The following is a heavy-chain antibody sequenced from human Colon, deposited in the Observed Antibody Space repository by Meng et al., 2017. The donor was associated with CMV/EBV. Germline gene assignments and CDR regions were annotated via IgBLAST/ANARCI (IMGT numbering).Heavy chain of an antibody. J-gene: IGHJ4*02. V-gene: IGHV3-23*01. CDR3: AKPYSSGWVYFDY. D-gene: IGHD6-19*01. CDR2: ISGSGRVT. CDR1: GFAFASYA. Sequence: SLRLSCAASGFAFASYAMNWVRQAPGKGLEWVSDISGSGRVTYYADSVKGRFTISRDNSKNTLYLQMDSLRAEDTAVYYCAKPYSSGWVYFDYWGQGTLVTVSS.